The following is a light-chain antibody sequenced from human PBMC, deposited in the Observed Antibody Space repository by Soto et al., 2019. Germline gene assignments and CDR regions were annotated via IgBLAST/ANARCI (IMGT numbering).Light chain of an antibody. V-gene: IGLV2-14*01. J-gene: IGLJ2*01. CDR1: SSDVGGYND. Sequence: QSALTQPASVSGSPGQSITISCTGTSSDVGGYNDVSWYQQHPGKAPKLMIYDVSNRPSGVSDRFSGYKSGNTASLTIAGLQADDGADYYCSSYTSSSTHVVFGGGTKVTVL. CDR3: SSYTSSSTHVV. CDR2: DVS.